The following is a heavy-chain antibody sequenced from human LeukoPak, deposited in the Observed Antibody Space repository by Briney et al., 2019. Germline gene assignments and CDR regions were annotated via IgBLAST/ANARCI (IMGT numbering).Heavy chain of an antibody. CDR2: IYHSGST. J-gene: IGHJ5*02. CDR3: ARADGSKRSNWFDP. Sequence: SQTLSLTCAVSGGSISSGGYSWSWIRQPPGKGLEWIGYIYHSGSTYYNPSLKSRVTISVDRSKNQFSLKLSSVTAADTAVYYCARADGSKRSNWFDPWGQGTLVTVSS. V-gene: IGHV4-30-2*01. CDR1: GGSISSGGYS. D-gene: IGHD5-24*01.